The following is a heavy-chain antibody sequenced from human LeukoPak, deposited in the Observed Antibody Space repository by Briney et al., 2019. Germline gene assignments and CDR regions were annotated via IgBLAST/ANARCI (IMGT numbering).Heavy chain of an antibody. V-gene: IGHV1-18*01. CDR1: GYTFTSYG. J-gene: IGHJ4*02. CDR2: ISAYNGNT. Sequence: ASVKVSCKASGYTFTSYGISWVRQAPGQGLEWMGWISAYNGNTNYAQKLQGRVTMTTDTSTSTAYMELRSLRSDDTAVYYCARISFPAYSSGWYDYWGQGTLVAVSS. CDR3: ARISFPAYSSGWYDY. D-gene: IGHD6-19*01.